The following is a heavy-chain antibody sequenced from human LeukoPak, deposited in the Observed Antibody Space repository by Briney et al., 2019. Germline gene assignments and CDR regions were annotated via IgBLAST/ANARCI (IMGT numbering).Heavy chain of an antibody. V-gene: IGHV4-59*01. J-gene: IGHJ6*03. D-gene: IGHD4-11*01. Sequence: SETLSLTCTVSGGSISSYYWSWIRQPPGKGLEWIGYIYYSGSTNYNPSLKSRVTISVDTSKNQFSLKLSSVTAADTAVYYCASGAYSYYYMDVWGKGTTVTISS. CDR1: GGSISSYY. CDR2: IYYSGST. CDR3: ASGAYSYYYMDV.